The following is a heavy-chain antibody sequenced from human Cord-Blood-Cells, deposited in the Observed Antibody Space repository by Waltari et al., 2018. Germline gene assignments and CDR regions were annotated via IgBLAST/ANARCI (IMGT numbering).Heavy chain of an antibody. CDR1: GFTFDDYA. CDR3: AKDKADYYYGMDV. Sequence: EVQLVESGGGLVQPGRSLRLSCAASGFTFDDYAMHWVRQAPGKGLEWVSGISWNSGSIGYADSVKGRVTISRDNAKNSLYLQMNSLRAEDTALYYCAKDKADYYYGMDVWGQGTTVTVSS. CDR2: ISWNSGSI. V-gene: IGHV3-9*01. J-gene: IGHJ6*02. D-gene: IGHD6-13*01.